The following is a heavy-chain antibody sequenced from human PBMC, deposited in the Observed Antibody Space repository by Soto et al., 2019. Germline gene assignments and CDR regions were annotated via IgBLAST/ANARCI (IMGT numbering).Heavy chain of an antibody. CDR2: IYYSGST. Sequence: SETLSLTCTVSGGSISSYYWSWIRQPPGKGLEWIGYIYYSGSTNYNPSLKSRVTISVDTSKNQFSLKLSSVTAADTAVYYCARDVWRDPDCISTSCYYNWFDPWGQGTLVTVSS. D-gene: IGHD2-2*01. CDR1: GGSISSYY. V-gene: IGHV4-59*12. J-gene: IGHJ5*02. CDR3: ARDVWRDPDCISTSCYYNWFDP.